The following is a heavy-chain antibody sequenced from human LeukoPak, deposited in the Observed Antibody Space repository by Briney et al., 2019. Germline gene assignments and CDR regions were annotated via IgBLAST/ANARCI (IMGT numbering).Heavy chain of an antibody. CDR3: ARGSSQVWYQLLHFDY. CDR2: ISGSGGSR. CDR1: GFTFSSYA. D-gene: IGHD2-2*01. Sequence: GGSLRLSCAASGFTFSSYAMSWVRQAPGKGLEWVSAISGSGGSRNYADSVKGRFTISRDNSKNTLYLQMNSLRAEDTAVYYCARGSSQVWYQLLHFDYWGQGTLVTVSS. J-gene: IGHJ4*02. V-gene: IGHV3-23*01.